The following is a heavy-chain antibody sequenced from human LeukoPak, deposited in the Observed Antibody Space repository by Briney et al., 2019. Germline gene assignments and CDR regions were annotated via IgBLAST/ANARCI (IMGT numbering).Heavy chain of an antibody. CDR1: GYTFTSYA. CDR2: INPNTGNP. Sequence: VASVKVSCKASGYTFTSYAMNWVRQAPGQGLEWMGWINPNTGNPTYAQGFTGRFVFSLDTSVSTAYLQISSLKAEDTAVYYCARAYQPLGGLSFPDQWGQGTLATVSS. CDR3: ARAYQPLGGLSFPDQ. V-gene: IGHV7-4-1*02. J-gene: IGHJ5*02. D-gene: IGHD3-16*02.